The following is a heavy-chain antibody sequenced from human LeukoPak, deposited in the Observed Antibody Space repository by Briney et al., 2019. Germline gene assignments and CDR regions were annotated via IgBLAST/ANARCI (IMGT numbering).Heavy chain of an antibody. Sequence: PGGSLRLSCAASGFTVSINYMGWVRQAPGKGLEWVSVIYSGGRTDYADSVKGRFTISRDNSKNTLYLQMSSLRAEDTAVYYCAKANSYDSYYFDYWGQGALVIVSS. V-gene: IGHV3-66*01. D-gene: IGHD3-16*01. CDR2: IYSGGRT. J-gene: IGHJ4*02. CDR3: AKANSYDSYYFDY. CDR1: GFTVSINY.